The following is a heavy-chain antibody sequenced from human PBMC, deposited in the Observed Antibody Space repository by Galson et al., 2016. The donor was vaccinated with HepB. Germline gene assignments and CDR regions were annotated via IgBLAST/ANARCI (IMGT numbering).Heavy chain of an antibody. CDR1: GFTFSDYA. V-gene: IGHV1-18*01. D-gene: IGHD3-10*01. J-gene: IGHJ6*02. CDR3: AREPPLHRIWFGDSMPKYYRGMDV. Sequence: SVKVSCKASGFTFSDYAISWVRQAPGQGLEWMGWNGASKGNTKYSQKLQGRVTMTADTSASTAYMELRSVRSDDTAVYYCAREPPLHRIWFGDSMPKYYRGMDVWGQGTTVTVSS. CDR2: NGASKGNT.